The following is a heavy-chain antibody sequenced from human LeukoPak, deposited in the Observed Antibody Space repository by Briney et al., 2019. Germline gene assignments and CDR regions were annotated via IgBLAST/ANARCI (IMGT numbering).Heavy chain of an antibody. CDR3: AKRGKMGDVVVAASNY. V-gene: IGHV3-23*01. D-gene: IGHD2-15*01. J-gene: IGHJ4*02. CDR2: ITASGGNT. Sequence: GGSLRLSCAASGFTFSSYAMGWVRQAPGKGLEWVSAITASGGNTYYADSVKGRFTISRDNSKNTLYLQVNSLRAEDTAVYYCAKRGKMGDVVVAASNYWGQGTLVTVSS. CDR1: GFTFSSYA.